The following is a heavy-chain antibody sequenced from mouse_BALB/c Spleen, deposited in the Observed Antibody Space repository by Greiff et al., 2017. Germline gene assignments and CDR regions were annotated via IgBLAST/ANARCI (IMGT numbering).Heavy chain of an antibody. CDR2: IDPENGDT. CDR1: GFNIKDYY. J-gene: IGHJ4*01. CDR3: ARNYRYDVRYAMDY. Sequence: EVQVVESGAELVRSGASVKLSCTASGFNIKDYYMHWVKQRPEQGLEWIGWIDPENGDTKYDPKFQGKATITADTSSNTAYLQLSSLTSEDTAVYYCARNYRYDVRYAMDYWGQGTSVTVSS. V-gene: IGHV14-1*02. D-gene: IGHD2-14*01.